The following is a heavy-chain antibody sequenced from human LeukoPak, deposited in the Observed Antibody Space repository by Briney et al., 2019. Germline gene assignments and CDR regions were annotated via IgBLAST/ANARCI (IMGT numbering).Heavy chain of an antibody. CDR3: ARDGDSSGYYVNFDY. CDR1: GFTFSSYW. J-gene: IGHJ4*02. Sequence: PGGSLRLSCAASGFTFSSYWMHWVRQSPGKGLAWVSRINSVGSSTSYADSVKGRVTISRDNAKNTLYLQMNSLRAEDTAVYYCARDGDSSGYYVNFDYWGQGTLVTVSS. D-gene: IGHD3-22*01. V-gene: IGHV3-74*01. CDR2: INSVGSST.